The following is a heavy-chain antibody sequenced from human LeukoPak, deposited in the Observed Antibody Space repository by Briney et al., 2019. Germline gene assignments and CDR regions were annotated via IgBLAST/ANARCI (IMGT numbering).Heavy chain of an antibody. D-gene: IGHD4-11*01. V-gene: IGHV3-74*01. CDR3: AREPYSNYWGFDY. CDR2: INTDGSST. Sequence: PGGSLRLSCAASGFTFSSYWMHWVRQAPGKGLVWVSRINTDGSSTSYADSVKGRFTISRDNAKNTLYLQMNSLRAEDTAVYYCAREPYSNYWGFDYWGQGTLVTVSS. J-gene: IGHJ4*02. CDR1: GFTFSSYW.